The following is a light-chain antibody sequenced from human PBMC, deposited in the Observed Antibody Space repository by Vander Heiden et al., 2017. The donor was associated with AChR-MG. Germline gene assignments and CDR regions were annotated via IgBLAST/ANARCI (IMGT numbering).Light chain of an antibody. V-gene: IGLV1-40*01. J-gene: IGLJ1*01. Sequence: QSVLTPPPSVSGAPGQRVTISCTGSSSNIGAGYGVHWYQQRPGAAPKLLIYGYNNRPSGVPDRFSGSKSGTSASLAITGLQAEDEADYYCQSSDSSLSGSVFGTGTKVTVL. CDR3: QSSDSSLSGSV. CDR2: GYN. CDR1: SSNIGAGYG.